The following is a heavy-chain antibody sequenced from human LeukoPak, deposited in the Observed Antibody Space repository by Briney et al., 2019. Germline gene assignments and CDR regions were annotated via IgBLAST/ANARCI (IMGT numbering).Heavy chain of an antibody. Sequence: SETLSLTCSVSGGSISSSSYYWGWIRQPPGKGLEWIGTFHYSGSTYYNPSLKSRVTISVDTSKNQFSLKLSSVTAADTAVYYCARVYYSNSYDYWYFDLWGRGTLVTVSS. J-gene: IGHJ2*01. CDR1: GGSISSSSYY. CDR2: FHYSGST. CDR3: ARVYYSNSYDYWYFDL. V-gene: IGHV4-39*07. D-gene: IGHD6-13*01.